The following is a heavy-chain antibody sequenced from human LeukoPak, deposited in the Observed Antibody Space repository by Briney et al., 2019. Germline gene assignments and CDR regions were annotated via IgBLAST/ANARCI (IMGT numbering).Heavy chain of an antibody. V-gene: IGHV3-23*01. CDR2: TSGSGGST. D-gene: IGHD5-18*01. CDR3: AKLRGYSYDTFDY. CDR1: GFTFSSYA. J-gene: IGHJ4*02. Sequence: GGSLRLSCAASGFTFSSYAMSWVRQAPGKGLEWVSATSGSGGSTYYADSVKGRFTISRDNSKNTLYLQMNSLRAEDTAVYYCAKLRGYSYDTFDYWGQGTLVTVSS.